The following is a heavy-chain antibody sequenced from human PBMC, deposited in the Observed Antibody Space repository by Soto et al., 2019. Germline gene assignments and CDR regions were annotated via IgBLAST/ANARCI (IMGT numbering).Heavy chain of an antibody. V-gene: IGHV3-23*01. D-gene: IGHD3-3*01. Sequence: GGSLRLSCAASGFTFSAYAMSWVRQAPGKGLEWVSGISGSDGSTYYPDSVKGRFTISRDNSKNTLYVQMNSLRAEDTAVYYCAKASAFWSGSSFDYWGQGTLVTVSS. J-gene: IGHJ4*02. CDR3: AKASAFWSGSSFDY. CDR1: GFTFSAYA. CDR2: ISGSDGST.